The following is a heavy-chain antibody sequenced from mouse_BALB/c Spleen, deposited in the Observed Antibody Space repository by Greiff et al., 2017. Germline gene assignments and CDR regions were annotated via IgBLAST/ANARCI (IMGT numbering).Heavy chain of an antibody. Sequence: VQLVESGAELVRPGTSVKVSCKASGYAFTNYLIEWVKQRPGQGLEWIGVINPGSGGTNYNEKFKGKATLTADKSSSTAYMQLSSLTSDDSAVYFCARSGGYDVMDYWGQGTSVTVSS. D-gene: IGHD2-2*01. V-gene: IGHV1-54*01. CDR1: GYAFTNYL. CDR2: INPGSGGT. CDR3: ARSGGYDVMDY. J-gene: IGHJ4*01.